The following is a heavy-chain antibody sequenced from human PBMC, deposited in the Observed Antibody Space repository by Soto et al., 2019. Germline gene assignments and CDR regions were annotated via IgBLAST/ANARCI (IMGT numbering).Heavy chain of an antibody. CDR1: GFTFSSYG. D-gene: IGHD1-26*01. J-gene: IGHJ2*01. CDR3: VKDNLHRGCYANWYFDL. CDR2: IGFDGNYK. V-gene: IGHV3-30*18. Sequence: QMQLVESGGGVVQPGRSLRLSCAASGFTFSSYGMHWVRQAPGEGLEWLAVIGFDGNYKYHADSVKGRFTISRDNSKNTLFLKMNSLRDEDTAVYYCVKDNLHRGCYANWYFDLWGRVTLVTVSS.